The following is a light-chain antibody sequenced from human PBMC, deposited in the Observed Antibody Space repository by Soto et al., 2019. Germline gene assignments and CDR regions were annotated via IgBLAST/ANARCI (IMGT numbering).Light chain of an antibody. Sequence: EIVLTQSPGTLSLSPGERATLSCRASQSVSSSYLAWYQQKPGQAPRLLIYGASSRATGIPDRFSGGGSGTDFTLTISRLEPEDFAVYYCHQYENSPWTFGQGTKVEIK. CDR3: HQYENSPWT. CDR1: QSVSSSY. V-gene: IGKV3-20*01. CDR2: GAS. J-gene: IGKJ1*01.